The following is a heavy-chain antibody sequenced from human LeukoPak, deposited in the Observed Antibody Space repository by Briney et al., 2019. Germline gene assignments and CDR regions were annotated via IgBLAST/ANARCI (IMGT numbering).Heavy chain of an antibody. J-gene: IGHJ5*02. D-gene: IGHD3-22*01. V-gene: IGHV3-23*01. CDR3: AKDLRGYYDSSGYDKWFDP. CDR1: GFTFSSYA. CDR2: ISGSWGST. Sequence: GGSLRLSCAASGFTFSSYALSWVRQAPGKGLEWVSAISGSWGSTFYADSVEGRFTISRDNSKNTLYLQMNSLRAEDTAVYYCAKDLRGYYDSSGYDKWFDPWGQGTLVTVSS.